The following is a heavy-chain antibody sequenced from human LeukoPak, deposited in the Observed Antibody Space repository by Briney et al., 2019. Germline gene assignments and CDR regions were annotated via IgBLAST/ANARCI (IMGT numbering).Heavy chain of an antibody. D-gene: IGHD3-10*01. Sequence: SETLPLTCTVSGGSISSYYWSWIRQPPGKGLEWIGYIYYSGSTNYNPSLKSRVTISVDTSKNQFSLKLSSVTAADTAVYYCARENLWFGELLSWFDPWGQGTLVTVSS. J-gene: IGHJ5*02. CDR1: GGSISSYY. CDR3: ARENLWFGELLSWFDP. CDR2: IYYSGST. V-gene: IGHV4-59*12.